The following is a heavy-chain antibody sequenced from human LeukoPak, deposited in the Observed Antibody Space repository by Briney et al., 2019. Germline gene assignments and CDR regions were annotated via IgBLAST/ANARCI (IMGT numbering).Heavy chain of an antibody. Sequence: GGSLRLSCAASGFTFSSYSMNWVRQAPGKGLEWVSSISSDSNYMFYADSVQGRFTISRDNAENSLFLQMNSLRAEDTAVYYCASRYCTSTNCYAFDIWGQGTMVTVSS. CDR1: GFTFSSYS. V-gene: IGHV3-21*01. CDR2: ISSDSNYM. CDR3: ASRYCTSTNCYAFDI. D-gene: IGHD2-2*01. J-gene: IGHJ3*02.